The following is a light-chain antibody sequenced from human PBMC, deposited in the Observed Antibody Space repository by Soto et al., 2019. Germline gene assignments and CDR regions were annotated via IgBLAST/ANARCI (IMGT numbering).Light chain of an antibody. V-gene: IGKV3D-15*01. CDR2: GAS. CDR3: SKDYTCLLNR. Sequence: TVSLQTRKRATLSCRAGQNIRSNLAWYQQKPGQAPRLLIYGASNRATGIPDRFSGSGSGTEFILTISSLLHADDGVHYCSKDYTCLLNRFGQ. J-gene: IGKJ5*01. CDR1: QNIRSN.